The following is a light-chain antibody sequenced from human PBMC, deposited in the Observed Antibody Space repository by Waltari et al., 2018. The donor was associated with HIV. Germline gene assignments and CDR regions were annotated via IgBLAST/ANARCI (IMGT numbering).Light chain of an antibody. CDR2: DDT. V-gene: IGLV2-11*01. CDR1: SSDVGTYNY. J-gene: IGLJ3*02. CDR3: FSYAGSYTWV. Sequence: QSALTQPRSVSGSPGQSVTISCTGTSSDVGTYNYVSWYQQYPGKAPKVIIYDDTARPSGFSDRFSGSKSANTASLTISGLQAEDEADYFCFSYAGSYTWVFGGGTRLTVL.